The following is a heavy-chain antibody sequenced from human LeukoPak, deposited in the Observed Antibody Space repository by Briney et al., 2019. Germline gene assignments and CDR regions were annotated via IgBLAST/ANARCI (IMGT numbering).Heavy chain of an antibody. Sequence: GGSLRLSCTASGFTFADYAMSWVRQAPGKGLEWVSFIRSKGYGGTTEYAASVKGRFTISRDDSKSIAYLQMNSLKTEDTAVYYCSRDLSYYGMDVWGQGTTVTVSS. CDR1: GFTFADYA. V-gene: IGHV3-49*04. J-gene: IGHJ6*02. CDR3: SRDLSYYGMDV. CDR2: IRSKGYGGTT.